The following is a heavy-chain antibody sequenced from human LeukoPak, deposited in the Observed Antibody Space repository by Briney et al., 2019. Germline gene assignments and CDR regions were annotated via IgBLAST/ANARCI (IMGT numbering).Heavy chain of an antibody. Sequence: GGSLRLSCAASGFTFTNYAMSWVRQAPGKGLEWVSGISGSGGDTYNADSVKGRFPISRDNSKNTLYLQMNSLRAEDTAVYYCAKRELTYWYFDLWGRGTLVTVSS. J-gene: IGHJ2*01. CDR1: GFTFTNYA. D-gene: IGHD1-26*01. CDR2: ISGSGGDT. V-gene: IGHV3-23*01. CDR3: AKRELTYWYFDL.